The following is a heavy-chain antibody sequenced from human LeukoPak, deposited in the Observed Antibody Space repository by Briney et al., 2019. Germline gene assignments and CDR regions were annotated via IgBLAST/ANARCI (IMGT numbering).Heavy chain of an antibody. CDR1: GFTFNTYS. J-gene: IGHJ3*02. CDR3: ASRNAVVGDAFDI. Sequence: PGGSLRLSCAASGFTFNTYSMNWVRQAPGKGLEWVSSIISSSTYIHYADSVKGRFTISRDNAKNSLYLQMNSLRGEDTAVYYCASRNAVVGDAFDIWGPGTMVTVSS. V-gene: IGHV3-21*01. D-gene: IGHD2-15*01. CDR2: IISSSTYI.